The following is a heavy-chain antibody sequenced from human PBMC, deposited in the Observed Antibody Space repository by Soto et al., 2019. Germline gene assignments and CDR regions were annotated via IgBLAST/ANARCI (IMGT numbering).Heavy chain of an antibody. CDR1: GGSISSGDYY. Sequence: QVQLQESGPGLVKPSQTLSLTCTVSGGSISSGDYYWSWIRQPPGKGLEWIGYIYYSGSTYYNPSLMRRVTISVDMSQNQFSLQLSSVTAAARAVYYCAPSPGLVTEFDYWGQGSLVTVSS. CDR2: IYYSGST. J-gene: IGHJ4*02. V-gene: IGHV4-30-4*01. CDR3: APSPGLVTEFDY. D-gene: IGHD5-18*01.